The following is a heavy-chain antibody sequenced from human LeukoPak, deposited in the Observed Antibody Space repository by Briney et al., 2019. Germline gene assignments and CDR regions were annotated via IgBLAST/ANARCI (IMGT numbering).Heavy chain of an antibody. Sequence: PSETLSLTCTVSGGSISSYYWSWIRQPAGKGLEWIGRIYTSGSTNYNPSLKSRVTMSVDTSKNQFSLKLSSVTAADTAVYYCARDGFHCSGGSYFYYYYYYMDVWGKGTTVTVSS. CDR2: IYTSGST. CDR3: ARDGFHCSGGSYFYYYYYYMDV. D-gene: IGHD2-15*01. J-gene: IGHJ6*03. CDR1: GGSISSYY. V-gene: IGHV4-4*07.